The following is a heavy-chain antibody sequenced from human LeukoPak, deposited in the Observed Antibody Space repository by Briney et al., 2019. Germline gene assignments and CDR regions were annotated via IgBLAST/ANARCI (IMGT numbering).Heavy chain of an antibody. CDR1: GFTFSNYW. J-gene: IGHJ6*03. D-gene: IGHD1-26*01. V-gene: IGHV3-74*01. Sequence: PGGSLRLSCAASGFTFSNYWMHWVRQAPGKGLVWVSRINSDGSSTSYADSVKGRFTISRDNAKNTLYLQINSLGAEDTAVYYCARVSSGSYFGYYYYYMDVWGKGTTVTVSS. CDR3: ARVSSGSYFGYYYYYMDV. CDR2: INSDGSST.